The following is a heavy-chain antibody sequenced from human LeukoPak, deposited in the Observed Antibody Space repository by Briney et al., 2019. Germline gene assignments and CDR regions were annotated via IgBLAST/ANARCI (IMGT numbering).Heavy chain of an antibody. V-gene: IGHV3-53*01. CDR3: ARDLTRYGSGSYLAFDI. J-gene: IGHJ3*02. Sequence: GGSLRLSCAASGFTVSSSYMSWVRQAPGKGLEWVSVIYSGGSTYYADSVKGRFTISRDNSKNTLYLQMNSLRAEDTAVYYCARDLTRYGSGSYLAFDIWGQGIMVTVSS. CDR1: GFTVSSSY. D-gene: IGHD3-10*01. CDR2: IYSGGST.